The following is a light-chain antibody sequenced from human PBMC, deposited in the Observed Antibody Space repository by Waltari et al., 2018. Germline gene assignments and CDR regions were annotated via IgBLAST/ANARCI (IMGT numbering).Light chain of an antibody. CDR2: KVS. CDR1: QSLVDGDGNTD. CDR3: MQATHWPYT. V-gene: IGKV2-30*01. J-gene: IGKJ2*01. Sequence: DVVMTQSPAPLPVTGGRPASISCRASQSLVDGDGNTDLKWFHQRPGQSPRRLIYKVSDRDSGVPDRFSGSQSGTDFTLKISRVEAEDVGVYYCMQATHWPYTFGQGTKLEIK.